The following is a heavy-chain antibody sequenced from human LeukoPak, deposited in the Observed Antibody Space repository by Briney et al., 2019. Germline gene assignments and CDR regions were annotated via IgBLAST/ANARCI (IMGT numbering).Heavy chain of an antibody. J-gene: IGHJ4*02. CDR2: IYTSGST. V-gene: IGHV4-4*07. CDR3: ARATNSIWSYYFDY. CDR1: GGSISSYY. Sequence: PSETLSLTCTASGGSISSYYWSWIRQPAGKGLEWIGRIYTSGSTNYNPSLKSRVTMSVDTSKNQVSLKLSSVTAADTAVYYCARATNSIWSYYFDYWGQGTLVTVSS. D-gene: IGHD4-23*01.